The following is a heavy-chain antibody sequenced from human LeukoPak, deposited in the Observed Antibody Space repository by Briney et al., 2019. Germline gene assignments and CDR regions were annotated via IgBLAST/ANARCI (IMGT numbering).Heavy chain of an antibody. D-gene: IGHD5-24*01. J-gene: IGHJ4*02. CDR3: VRHISTNTGYFDS. CDR1: GGSINSHSYY. Sequence: SETLSLTCTVSGGSINSHSYYWGWIRQPPGKGLEWIGSVYYDGTSYSNPSLTSRAAVFVDTSRDEFSLDLSFVSAADTAVYYCVRHISTNTGYFDSCGQGTLVSVSS. CDR2: VYYDGTS. V-gene: IGHV4-39*01.